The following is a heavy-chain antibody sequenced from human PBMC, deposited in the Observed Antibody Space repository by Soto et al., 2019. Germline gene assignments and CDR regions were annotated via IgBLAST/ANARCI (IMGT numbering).Heavy chain of an antibody. CDR1: GGSISSSSYF. Sequence: SETLSLTCTVSGGSISSSSYFWGWIRQPPGKGLEWIGSIYYSGSTYYNPSLKSRVTISVDTSKNQFSLKLSSVTAADTAVYYCARHLAIAAAGTSYFDYWGQGTLVTVSS. CDR3: ARHLAIAAAGTSYFDY. V-gene: IGHV4-39*01. J-gene: IGHJ4*02. D-gene: IGHD6-13*01. CDR2: IYYSGST.